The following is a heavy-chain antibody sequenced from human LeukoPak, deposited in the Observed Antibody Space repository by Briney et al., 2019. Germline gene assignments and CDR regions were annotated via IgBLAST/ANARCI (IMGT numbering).Heavy chain of an antibody. V-gene: IGHV3-30*04. CDR3: ARSPGKQQLVRPFDY. Sequence: PGRSLRLSCAASGFTFSSYAMHWVRQAPGKGLEWEAVISYDGSNKYYADSVKGRFTISRDNSKNTLYLQMNSLRAEDTAVYYCARSPGKQQLVRPFDYWGQGTLVTVSS. CDR2: ISYDGSNK. CDR1: GFTFSSYA. D-gene: IGHD6-13*01. J-gene: IGHJ4*02.